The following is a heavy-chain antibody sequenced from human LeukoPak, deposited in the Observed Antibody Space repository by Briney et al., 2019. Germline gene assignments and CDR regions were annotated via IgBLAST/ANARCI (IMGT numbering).Heavy chain of an antibody. V-gene: IGHV1-69*13. J-gene: IGHJ4*02. CDR1: GGTFSSYA. CDR3: ARLIRGYYDSSDLYFDY. CDR2: IIPIFGTA. D-gene: IGHD3-22*01. Sequence: SVKVSCKASGGTFSSYAISWVRQAPGQGLEWMGGIIPIFGTANYAQKFQGRVTITADESTSTAYMELSSLGSEDTAVYYCARLIRGYYDSSDLYFDYWGQGTLVTVSS.